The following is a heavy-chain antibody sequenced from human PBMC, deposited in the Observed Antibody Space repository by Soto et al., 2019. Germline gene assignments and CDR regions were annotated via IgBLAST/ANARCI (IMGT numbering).Heavy chain of an antibody. CDR3: ARSKGYDSSGYYDAFDI. V-gene: IGHV4-38-2*02. CDR2: IYHSGST. Sequence: SETLSLTCTVSGYSISSGYYWGWIRQPPGKGLEWIGSIYHSGSTYYNPSLKSRVTISVDTSKNQFSLQLSSVTAADTAVYYCARSKGYDSSGYYDAFDIWGQGTMVTVSS. D-gene: IGHD3-22*01. CDR1: GYSISSGYY. J-gene: IGHJ3*02.